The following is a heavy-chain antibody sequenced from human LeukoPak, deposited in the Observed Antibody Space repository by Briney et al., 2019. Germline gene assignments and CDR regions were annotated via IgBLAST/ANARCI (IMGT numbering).Heavy chain of an antibody. V-gene: IGHV4-39*01. Sequence: SETLSLTCTVSGGSISSSSYYWGWIRQPPGKGLEWIGSIYYSGSTYYNPSLKSRVTISVDTSKNQFSLKLSSVTAADTAVYYCARLPRVVRGVGHAFDIWGQGTMVTVSS. CDR1: GGSISSSSYY. D-gene: IGHD3-10*01. CDR3: ARLPRVVRGVGHAFDI. CDR2: IYYSGST. J-gene: IGHJ3*02.